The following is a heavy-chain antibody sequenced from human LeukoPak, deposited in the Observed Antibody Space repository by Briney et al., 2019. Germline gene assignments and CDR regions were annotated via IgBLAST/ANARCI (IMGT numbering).Heavy chain of an antibody. CDR3: AKDFYDYVWGSYQGY. D-gene: IGHD3-16*02. CDR2: INPSGGST. Sequence: ASVKVSCKASGYTFTSYYMHWVRQAPGQGLEWMGIINPSGGSTSYAQKFQGRVTMTRDTSTSTVYMELSSLRSEDTAVYYCAKDFYDYVWGSYQGYWGQGTLVTVSS. V-gene: IGHV1-46*01. J-gene: IGHJ4*02. CDR1: GYTFTSYY.